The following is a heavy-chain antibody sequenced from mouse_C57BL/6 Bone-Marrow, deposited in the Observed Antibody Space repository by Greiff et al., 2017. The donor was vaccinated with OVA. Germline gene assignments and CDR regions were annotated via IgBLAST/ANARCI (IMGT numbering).Heavy chain of an antibody. J-gene: IGHJ2*01. CDR2: INYDGSST. V-gene: IGHV5-16*01. CDR3: ARELRLPSTHFDY. D-gene: IGHD3-2*02. Sequence: EVMLVESEGGLVQPGSSMKLSCTASGFTFSDYYMAWVRQVPEKGLEWVANINYDGSSTYYLDSLKSRFIISRDNAKNILYLQMSSLKSEDTATYYCARELRLPSTHFDYWGQGTTLTVSS. CDR1: GFTFSDYY.